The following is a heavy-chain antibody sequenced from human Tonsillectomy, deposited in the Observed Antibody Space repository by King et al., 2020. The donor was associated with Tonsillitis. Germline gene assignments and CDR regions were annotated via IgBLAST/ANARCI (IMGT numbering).Heavy chain of an antibody. Sequence: DGQLVQSGTEVKKPGESLKISCKGSGYTFTNYWIGWVRQMPGKGLEWMGLIYPDDSDTRYSPSFQGQVTISADKSINTAYLQWSSLKASDTAMYYFARWGLTDYDSSGYYYPFDYWGQGTLVTVSS. CDR3: ARWGLTDYDSSGYYYPFDY. CDR1: GYTFTNYW. V-gene: IGHV5-51*01. D-gene: IGHD3-22*01. J-gene: IGHJ4*02. CDR2: IYPDDSDT.